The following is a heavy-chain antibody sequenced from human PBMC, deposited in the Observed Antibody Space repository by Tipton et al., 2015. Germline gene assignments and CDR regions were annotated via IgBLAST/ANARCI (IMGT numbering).Heavy chain of an antibody. Sequence: LRLSCSVSGDSINRYYWSWIRQPPGKGLECIGYIYYTGSTHYNPSLKSRVTISVDTSKSQFFLKLSSVTAADRAVYYCARFRCYGAESVRSYFHGLDVWGQGTRVTVSS. CDR2: IYYTGST. D-gene: IGHD3-10*01. J-gene: IGHJ6*02. V-gene: IGHV4-59*13. CDR1: GDSINRYY. CDR3: ARFRCYGAESVRSYFHGLDV.